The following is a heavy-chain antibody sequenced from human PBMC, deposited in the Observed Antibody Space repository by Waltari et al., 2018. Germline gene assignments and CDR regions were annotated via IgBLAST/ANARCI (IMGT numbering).Heavy chain of an antibody. CDR3: ARGRGYSFFDF. CDR1: GFTFSSYE. D-gene: IGHD5-18*01. V-gene: IGHV3-48*03. Sequence: EVQLVESGGGLVQPGGSLSPSCAVSGFTFSSYEMNWVRQAPGKGLEWVSYISNSGRTTYYADSVKGRFSISRDNAKNSLFLQMNSLRAEDTAVYYCARGRGYSFFDFWGQGSLVTVSS. J-gene: IGHJ4*02. CDR2: ISNSGRTT.